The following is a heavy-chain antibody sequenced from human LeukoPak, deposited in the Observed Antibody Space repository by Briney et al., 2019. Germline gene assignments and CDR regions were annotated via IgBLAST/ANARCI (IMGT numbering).Heavy chain of an antibody. V-gene: IGHV1-18*01. CDR1: GYTFTSYG. CDR3: ARAIYGDYGNDAFDI. CDR2: ISAYNGNT. Sequence: GASVKVSCKASGYTFTSYGISWVRQAPGQGLEWMGWISAYNGNTNYAQKLQGRVTMTTDPSTSTAYMELRSLRSDDTAVYYCARAIYGDYGNDAFDIWGQGTMVTVSS. J-gene: IGHJ3*02. D-gene: IGHD4-17*01.